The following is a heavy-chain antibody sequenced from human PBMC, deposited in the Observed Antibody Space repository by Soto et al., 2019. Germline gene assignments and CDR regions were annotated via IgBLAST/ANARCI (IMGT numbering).Heavy chain of an antibody. CDR3: ARRATISAGYFDL. Sequence: PGGSLRLSCAASGFTFSNYWMSWVRQAPGKGLEWVANIKQDGSERNYRDSVKGRLTISRDNAYNSLYLQMNSLRAEDTAVYYCARRATISAGYFDLWGRATLVTVSS. D-gene: IGHD1-26*01. V-gene: IGHV3-7*01. CDR2: IKQDGSER. J-gene: IGHJ2*01. CDR1: GFTFSNYW.